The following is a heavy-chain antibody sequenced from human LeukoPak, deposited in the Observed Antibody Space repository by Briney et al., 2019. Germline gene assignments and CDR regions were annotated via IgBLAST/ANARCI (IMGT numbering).Heavy chain of an antibody. V-gene: IGHV1-69*13. J-gene: IGHJ4*02. CDR2: IIPIFGTA. Sequence: ASVKVSCKASGGTFSSYAISWVRQAPGQGLEWMGGIIPIFGTANYAQKFQGRVTITADESTSTAYMGLSSLRSEDTAVYYCFSMATIITGSFDYWGQGTLVTVSS. CDR1: GGTFSSYA. D-gene: IGHD5-24*01. CDR3: FSMATIITGSFDY.